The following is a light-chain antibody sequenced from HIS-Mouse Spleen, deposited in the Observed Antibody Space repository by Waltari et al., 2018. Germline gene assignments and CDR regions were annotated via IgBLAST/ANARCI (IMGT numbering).Light chain of an antibody. CDR2: GKN. CDR3: NSRDSSGNHVV. V-gene: IGLV3-19*01. CDR1: SLRGYY. J-gene: IGLJ2*01. Sequence: SSELTQDPAVSVALGQTVRITCQGDSLRGYYASWYQQKPGQAHVLVIYGKNNRPSGIPDRFSGSSSGNTASLTITGAQAEDEADYYCNSRDSSGNHVVFGGGTKLTVL.